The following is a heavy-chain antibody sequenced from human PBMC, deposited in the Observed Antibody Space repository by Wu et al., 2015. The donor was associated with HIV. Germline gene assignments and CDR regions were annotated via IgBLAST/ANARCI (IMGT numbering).Heavy chain of an antibody. CDR3: ARDDNWGPDY. D-gene: IGHD3-16*01. Sequence: QLKLLQSGAEVKKPGASVRVSCKDSTNIFPGHYIHWLRQAPGQGLEWMGWINFNSGHTHYAQNFQDRFTVTRETTTATVYMDLNRLTSDDTAVYYCARDDNWGPDYWGQGTLVAGLL. J-gene: IGHJ4*02. CDR1: TNIFPGHY. CDR2: INFNSGHT. V-gene: IGHV1-2*02.